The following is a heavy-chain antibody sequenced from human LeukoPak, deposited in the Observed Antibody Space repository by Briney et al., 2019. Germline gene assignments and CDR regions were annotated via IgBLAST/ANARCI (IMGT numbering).Heavy chain of an antibody. V-gene: IGHV4-28*01. CDR2: IYHSGTT. J-gene: IGHJ4*02. D-gene: IGHD3-10*01. CDR3: ARKEDVYYYFDY. Sequence: PSETLSLTCAVSGYSITSSSWWGWIRQPPGKGLEWIGYIYHSGTTYYNPSLQSRVTMSVDTSKNQFSLKLSSVTAVDTAVYYCARKEDVYYYFDYWGQGTLVTVSS. CDR1: GYSITSSSW.